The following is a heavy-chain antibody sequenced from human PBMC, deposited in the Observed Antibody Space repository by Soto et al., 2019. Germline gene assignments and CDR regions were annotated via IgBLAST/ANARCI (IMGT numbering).Heavy chain of an antibody. CDR3: ASRGTYYYDSRGSYWNYYYYGMEF. J-gene: IGHJ6*01. CDR2: IYPGDSDA. D-gene: IGHD3-22*01. Sequence: PGESLKISCKGSVYSFTSYWIGLVRQIPGKGLEWMWIIYPGDSDARDSPSFQGQVTISPDKSISTAYLQWSSLKASSTAMYYCASRGTYYYDSRGSYWNYYYYGMEFWGPGTTVTLSS. CDR1: VYSFTSYW. V-gene: IGHV5-51*03.